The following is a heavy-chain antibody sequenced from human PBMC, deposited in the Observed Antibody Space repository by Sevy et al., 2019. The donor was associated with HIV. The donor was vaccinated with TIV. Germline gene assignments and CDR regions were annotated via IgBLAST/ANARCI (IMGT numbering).Heavy chain of an antibody. CDR3: ARAPSGSQGPGQYFQH. D-gene: IGHD1-26*01. Sequence: ASVKVSCKASGYTFSNYIITWVRQAPGQGLEWMGRISTYNTNYAQKFKGRVTMTTDTSTSTVYMELRSLRSDDTAVYYCARAPSGSQGPGQYFQHWGQGTLVTVSS. V-gene: IGHV1-18*01. CDR1: GYTFSNYI. J-gene: IGHJ1*01. CDR2: ISTYNT.